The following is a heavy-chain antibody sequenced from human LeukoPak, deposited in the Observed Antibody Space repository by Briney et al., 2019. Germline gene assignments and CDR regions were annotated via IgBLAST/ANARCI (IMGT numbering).Heavy chain of an antibody. CDR2: IKQDGSEK. V-gene: IGHV3-7*01. CDR3: ARAGRKSRGVDIVRKKETGYYYYMDV. D-gene: IGHD2-15*01. CDR1: EFTFITYW. Sequence: GGSLRLSCAASEFTFITYWMSWVRQAPGKGLEWVANIKQDGSEKYYVDSVKGRFTISRDNAKNSLYLQMNSLRAEDTAVYYCARAGRKSRGVDIVRKKETGYYYYMDVWGKGTTVTVSS. J-gene: IGHJ6*03.